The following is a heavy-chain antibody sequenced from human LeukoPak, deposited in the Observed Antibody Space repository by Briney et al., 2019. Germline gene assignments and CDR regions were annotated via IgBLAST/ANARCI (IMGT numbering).Heavy chain of an antibody. CDR2: ISAYNGNT. CDR3: ARPIVVTNTYYYYMDV. CDR1: GYTFTSFG. Sequence: ASVKVSCKASGYTFTSFGINWVRQAPGQGLEWMGWISAYNGNTNYAQKLQGRVTMTTDTSASTAYMELSSLRSDDTAVYYCARPIVVTNTYYYYMDVWGKGTTVIVSS. V-gene: IGHV1-18*01. J-gene: IGHJ6*03. D-gene: IGHD4/OR15-4a*01.